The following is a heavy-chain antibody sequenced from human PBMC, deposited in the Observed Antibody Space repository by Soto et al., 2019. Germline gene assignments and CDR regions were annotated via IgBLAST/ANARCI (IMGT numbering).Heavy chain of an antibody. CDR3: ARAGN. Sequence: GGSLRLSCEASGLTFSRDWMSWVRQAPGKGLEWVASIKQDGSEKYYVDSVKGRFTTSRDNTKNSLYLQMNSLRVEDTAVYYCARAGNWGQGTLVTVSS. V-gene: IGHV3-7*04. CDR1: GLTFSRDW. CDR2: IKQDGSEK. J-gene: IGHJ4*02.